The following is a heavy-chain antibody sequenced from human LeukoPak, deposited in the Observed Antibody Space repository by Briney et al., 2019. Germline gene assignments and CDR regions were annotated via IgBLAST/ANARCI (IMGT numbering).Heavy chain of an antibody. CDR3: ARDVPVTGAYYYYYGMDV. V-gene: IGHV1-46*01. Sequence: GASVKVYCKASGYTFTSYYMHWVRQAPGQGLEWMGIINPSGGSTSYAQKFQGRVTMTRDTSTSTVDMELSSLRSEDTAVYYCARDVPVTGAYYYYYGMDVWGQGTTVTVSS. CDR2: INPSGGST. J-gene: IGHJ6*02. CDR1: GYTFTSYY. D-gene: IGHD2-21*02.